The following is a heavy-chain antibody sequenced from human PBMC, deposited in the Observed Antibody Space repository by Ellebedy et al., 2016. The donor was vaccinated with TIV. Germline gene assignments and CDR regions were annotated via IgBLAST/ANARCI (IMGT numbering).Heavy chain of an antibody. CDR1: GLIFKNAW. J-gene: IGHJ4*02. V-gene: IGHV3-15*01. D-gene: IGHD1-26*01. CDR3: TKNLRWEDEKDY. CDR2: SKSKADGGAT. Sequence: GESLKISCVASGLIFKNAWMSWVRQAPGKGLEWVGRSKSKADGGATDFAAPVRGRFTISRDDSKDTLYLQMNSLKTEDTAVYYCTKNLRWEDEKDYWGQGTLVIVSS.